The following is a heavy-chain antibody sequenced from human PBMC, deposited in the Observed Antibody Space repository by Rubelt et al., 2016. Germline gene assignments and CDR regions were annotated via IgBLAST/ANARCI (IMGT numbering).Heavy chain of an antibody. CDR1: GYTLTELS. J-gene: IGHJ4*02. Sequence: QVQLVQSGAEVKKPGASVKVSCKVSGYTLTELSMHWVRQAPGKGLEWMGGFDPEDGETIYAQKFQGRVTLTEETSTDTAYMGLSSLRSEDTAVYYWATRSLWFGEIDRYFDYWGQGTLVTVSS. CDR2: FDPEDGET. V-gene: IGHV1-24*01. CDR3: ATRSLWFGEIDRYFDY. D-gene: IGHD3-10*01.